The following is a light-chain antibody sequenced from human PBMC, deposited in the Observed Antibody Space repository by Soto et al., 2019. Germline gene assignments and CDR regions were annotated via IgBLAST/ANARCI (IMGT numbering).Light chain of an antibody. V-gene: IGLV2-14*01. CDR1: SSDVGGYNY. CDR2: DVS. CDR3: SAYTSSSTLYV. Sequence: QSALTQPASGSGSPGQSITISCTGTSSDVGGYNYVSWYQQQPGKAPKLMMYDVSNRPSGVSNRFSGSKSGNTASLTISGLQAEDEADYYCSAYTSSSTLYVFGTGTQVTVL. J-gene: IGLJ1*01.